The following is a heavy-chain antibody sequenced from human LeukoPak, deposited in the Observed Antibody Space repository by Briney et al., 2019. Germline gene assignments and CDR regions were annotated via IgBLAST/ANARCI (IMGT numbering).Heavy chain of an antibody. D-gene: IGHD1-20*01. CDR1: GGSISSYY. Sequence: PSETLSLTCTVSGGSISSYYWSWIRQPPGKGLEWIGYIYTSGSTNYNPSLKSRVTISVDTSKNQFSLKLSSVTAADTAVYYCVRLQAVTGNFDYWGQGALVTVSS. CDR2: IYTSGST. CDR3: VRLQAVTGNFDY. V-gene: IGHV4-4*09. J-gene: IGHJ4*02.